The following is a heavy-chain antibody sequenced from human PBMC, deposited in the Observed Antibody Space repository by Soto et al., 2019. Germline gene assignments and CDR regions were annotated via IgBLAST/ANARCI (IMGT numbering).Heavy chain of an antibody. CDR2: ITLSGGST. J-gene: IGHJ4*02. Sequence: EVQLLESGGDLVQPGGSLRLSCVASGFTFSSYTMSWVRQAPGKGLEWVSAITLSGGSTSFADSVKGRFTISRDNSKNTLYLQMNSLRAEDRAVYYCARVQGSFDYWGQGTLVTVSS. CDR3: ARVQGSFDY. V-gene: IGHV3-23*01. CDR1: GFTFSSYT.